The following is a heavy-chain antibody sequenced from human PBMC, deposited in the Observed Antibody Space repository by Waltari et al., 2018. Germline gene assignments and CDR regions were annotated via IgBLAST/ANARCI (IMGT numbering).Heavy chain of an antibody. D-gene: IGHD3-10*01. Sequence: QVQLQESGPGLVKPSETLSLNCPVSGGSISRYYWSWIRQPPGQGLEWIGYIYYSGSTNYNPSLKSRVTISVDTSKNQFSLKLSSVTAADTAVYYCARAITMVRGVMDYYYYMDVWGKGTTVTVSS. V-gene: IGHV4-59*01. CDR3: ARAITMVRGVMDYYYYMDV. J-gene: IGHJ6*03. CDR2: IYYSGST. CDR1: GGSISRYY.